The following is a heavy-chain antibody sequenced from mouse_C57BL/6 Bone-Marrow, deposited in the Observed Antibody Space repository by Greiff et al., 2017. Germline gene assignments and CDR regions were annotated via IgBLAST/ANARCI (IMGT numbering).Heavy chain of an antibody. Sequence: VQLQQSGTVLARPGASVKMSCKTSGYTFTSYWMHWVKQRPGQGLEWIGAIYPGNRDTSYNQKFKGKAKLTAVPSASTASMELSSLTNEDSAVYDCTRRWGSSRWYFDVWGTGTTVTVSS. V-gene: IGHV1-5*01. D-gene: IGHD1-1*01. J-gene: IGHJ1*03. CDR1: GYTFTSYW. CDR3: TRRWGSSRWYFDV. CDR2: IYPGNRDT.